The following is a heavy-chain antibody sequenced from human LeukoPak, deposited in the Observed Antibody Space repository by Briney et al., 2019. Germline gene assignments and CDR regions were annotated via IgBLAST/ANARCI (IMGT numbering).Heavy chain of an antibody. Sequence: GGSLRLSCAVSGLTFSNHALSWVRQAPGKGLEWVSAISGRDESTYYADSVKGRFTISRDNSKSTLYLQMSSLRAGDTAVYHCAKVTGTANYWGQGTLVTVSS. CDR1: GLTFSNHA. CDR2: ISGRDEST. J-gene: IGHJ4*02. V-gene: IGHV3-23*01. D-gene: IGHD1-1*01. CDR3: AKVTGTANY.